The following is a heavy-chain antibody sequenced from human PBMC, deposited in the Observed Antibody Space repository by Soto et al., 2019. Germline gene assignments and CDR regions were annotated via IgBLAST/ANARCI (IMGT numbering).Heavy chain of an antibody. V-gene: IGHV3-33*01. Sequence: GGSLRLSCAASGFTFSSYGMHWVRQAPGKGLEWVAVIWYDGSNKYYADSVKGRFTISRDNSKNTLYLQMNSLRAEDTAVYYCAGGYCSGGSCYLDLYGMDVWGQGTTVTVSS. J-gene: IGHJ6*02. CDR1: GFTFSSYG. CDR3: AGGYCSGGSCYLDLYGMDV. CDR2: IWYDGSNK. D-gene: IGHD2-15*01.